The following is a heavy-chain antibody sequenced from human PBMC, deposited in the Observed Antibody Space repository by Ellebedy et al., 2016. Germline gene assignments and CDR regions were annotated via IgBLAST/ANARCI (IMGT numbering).Heavy chain of an antibody. CDR3: ARDSAGDRGTDY. J-gene: IGHJ4*02. CDR2: ISAYNGNT. CDR1: GYTFTSYD. V-gene: IGHV1-18*01. Sequence: ASVKVSXXASGYTFTSYDINWVRQAPGQGLEWMGWISAYNGNTNYAQKLQGRVTMTTDTSTSTAYMELRSLGSDDTAVYYCARDSAGDRGTDYWGQGTLVTVSS. D-gene: IGHD7-27*01.